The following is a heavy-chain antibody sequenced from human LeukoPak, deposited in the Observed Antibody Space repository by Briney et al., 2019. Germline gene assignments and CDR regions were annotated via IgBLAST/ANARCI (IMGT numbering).Heavy chain of an antibody. J-gene: IGHJ6*03. V-gene: IGHV1-2*02. Sequence: ASMKVSCKASGHIFSGYYMHWVRQAPGQGLEWMAWINTNSGSTKYAQKFQGRVTLTWDTSSSTVYMELNSLRFDDTATYYCASWAHNFYYYYYMDVWGKGTTVTVSS. CDR2: INTNSGST. CDR3: ASWAHNFYYYYYMDV. D-gene: IGHD1-1*01. CDR1: GHIFSGYY.